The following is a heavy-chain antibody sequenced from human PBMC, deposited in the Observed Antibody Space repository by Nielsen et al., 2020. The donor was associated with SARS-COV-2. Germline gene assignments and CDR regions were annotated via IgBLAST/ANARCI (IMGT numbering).Heavy chain of an antibody. CDR2: IYWDGDQ. D-gene: IGHD3-16*02. CDR1: GFSLSTSGVG. CDR3: AHYRLSWLFDY. V-gene: IGHV2-5*02. Sequence: SGPTLVKPTQTLTLTCTFSGFSLSTSGVGVGWIRQPPGKALEWLALIYWDGDQRYNPSLKTRLTITKDTSKNQVVLTMTNMDPADSATFYCAHYRLSWLFDYWGQGTVVTVSS. J-gene: IGHJ4*02.